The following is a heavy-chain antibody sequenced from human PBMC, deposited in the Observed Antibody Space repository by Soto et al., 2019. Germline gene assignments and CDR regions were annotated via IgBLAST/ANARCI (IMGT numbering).Heavy chain of an antibody. CDR3: ATDRGASPFDY. D-gene: IGHD3-10*01. V-gene: IGHV3-33*01. CDR1: GLIFRDYG. Sequence: QVQLVESGGGVVQPGTSLRLSCVASGLIFRDYGMHWVRQAPGKGLEWVAVIWHNGNTKSYADSVKGRFTISRDDSKHMVYLHMNSLRAEDTAVYHCATDRGASPFDYLGQGTMVTRSS. CDR2: IWHNGNTK. J-gene: IGHJ4*02.